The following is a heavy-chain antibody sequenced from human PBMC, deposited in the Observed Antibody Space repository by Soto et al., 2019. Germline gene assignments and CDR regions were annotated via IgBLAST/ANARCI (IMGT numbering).Heavy chain of an antibody. Sequence: SETLSLTCTVSGGSISSYYWSWIRQPPGKGLEWIGYIYYSGSTNYNPSLKSRVTISVDTSKNQFSLKLSSVTAADTAVYYCARGYSYGYNYYGMDVWGQGTTVTVSS. CDR2: IYYSGST. CDR1: GGSISSYY. CDR3: ARGYSYGYNYYGMDV. D-gene: IGHD5-18*01. J-gene: IGHJ6*02. V-gene: IGHV4-59*01.